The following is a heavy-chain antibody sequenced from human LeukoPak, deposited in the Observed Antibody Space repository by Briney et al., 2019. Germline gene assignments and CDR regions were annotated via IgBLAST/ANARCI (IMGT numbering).Heavy chain of an antibody. CDR3: ARDPRWELPSVDAFDI. J-gene: IGHJ3*02. D-gene: IGHD1-26*01. CDR2: IKQDGSEK. Sequence: GGSLRLSCEASGFTFRSFAMSWVRQAPGKGLEWVANIKQDGSEKYYVDSVKGRFTISRDNAKNSLYLQMNSLRAEDTAVYYCARDPRWELPSVDAFDIWGQGTMVTVSS. CDR1: GFTFRSFA. V-gene: IGHV3-7*01.